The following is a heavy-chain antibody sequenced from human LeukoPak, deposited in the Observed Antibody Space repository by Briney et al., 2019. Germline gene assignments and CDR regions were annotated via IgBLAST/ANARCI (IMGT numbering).Heavy chain of an antibody. J-gene: IGHJ6*03. CDR1: GFTFRNYG. CDR3: AKEEWGFGEFPLFMDV. V-gene: IGHV3-30*18. Sequence: PGGSLRLSCAASGFTFRNYGMHWVRQAPGKGLEWVAVISSDGNEKYYADSVKGRFTISRDNSKNTLYLEMNSLRAEDTAVYYCAKEEWGFGEFPLFMDVWGKGTTVTISS. D-gene: IGHD3-10*01. CDR2: ISSDGNEK.